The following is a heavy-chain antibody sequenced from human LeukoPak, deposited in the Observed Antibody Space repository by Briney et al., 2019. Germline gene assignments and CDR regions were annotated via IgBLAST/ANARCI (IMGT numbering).Heavy chain of an antibody. J-gene: IGHJ4*02. D-gene: IGHD1-26*01. V-gene: IGHV3-7*01. Sequence: GGSLRLSCATSAFTFSNYWMSWVRQTPGKGLEWVANINQDGSEKYYVDSVKGRFTISRDNAKNSLYLQMNSLRDEDTAVYYCASTSYWGQGTLVTVSS. CDR1: AFTFSNYW. CDR3: ASTSY. CDR2: INQDGSEK.